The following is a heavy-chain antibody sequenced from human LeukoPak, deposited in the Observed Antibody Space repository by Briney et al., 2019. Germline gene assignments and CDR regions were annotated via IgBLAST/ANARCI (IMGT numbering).Heavy chain of an antibody. Sequence: ASVKVSCKASGYTFISYGISWVRQAPGQGLEWMGWISAYNGNTNYAQKFQGRVTMTRDTSISTAYMELSRLRSDDTAVYYCARAPYQLLGVTDYWGQGTLVTVSS. CDR2: ISAYNGNT. J-gene: IGHJ4*02. CDR1: GYTFISYG. D-gene: IGHD2-2*01. CDR3: ARAPYQLLGVTDY. V-gene: IGHV1-18*01.